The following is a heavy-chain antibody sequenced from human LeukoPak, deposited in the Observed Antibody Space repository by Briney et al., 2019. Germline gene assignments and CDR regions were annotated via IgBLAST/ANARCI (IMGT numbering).Heavy chain of an antibody. Sequence: NPSETLSLTCTVSGGSISSYYWSWIRQPPGKGLEWIGYIYYSGSTNYNPSLKSRVTISVDTSKNQFSLKLSSVTAADTAVYYCARGRGYSGYDYRFDYWGQGTLVTVSS. CDR2: IYYSGST. CDR3: ARGRGYSGYDYRFDY. V-gene: IGHV4-59*12. J-gene: IGHJ4*02. D-gene: IGHD5-12*01. CDR1: GGSISSYY.